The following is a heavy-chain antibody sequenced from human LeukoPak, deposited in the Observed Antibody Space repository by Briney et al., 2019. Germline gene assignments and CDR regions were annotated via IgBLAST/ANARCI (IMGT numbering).Heavy chain of an antibody. V-gene: IGHV3-30-3*01. CDR1: GFTFSSYA. CDR2: ISYDGSNK. D-gene: IGHD5-24*01. CDR3: ARDARDGYNHYLDY. J-gene: IGHJ4*02. Sequence: GGSLRLSCAASGFTFSSYAMHWVRQAPGKGLEWVAVISYDGSNKYYADSVKGRFTISRDNAKNSLYLQMNSLRAEDTAVYYCARDARDGYNHYLDYWGQGTLVTVSS.